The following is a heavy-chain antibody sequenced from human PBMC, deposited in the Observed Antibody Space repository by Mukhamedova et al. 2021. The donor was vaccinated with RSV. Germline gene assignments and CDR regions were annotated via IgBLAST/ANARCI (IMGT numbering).Heavy chain of an antibody. D-gene: IGHD3-10*01. CDR2: INAGNGNT. Sequence: GWINAGNGNTKFSQKFQGRVTITRDTSANTAYMELSSLKSEDTAVYYCARGGAGSFPFDYWGQGTLVTVSS. CDR3: ARGGAGSFPFDY. V-gene: IGHV1-3*01. J-gene: IGHJ4*02.